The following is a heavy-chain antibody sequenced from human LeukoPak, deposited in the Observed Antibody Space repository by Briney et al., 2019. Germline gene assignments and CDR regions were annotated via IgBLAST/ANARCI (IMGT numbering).Heavy chain of an antibody. CDR3: ARGWEYDSGGRPTAYVY. CDR2: IIPIFGTA. V-gene: IGHV1-69*13. Sequence: GASVKVSCKASGGTFRNYAINWVRQAPGPGLEWMGRIIPIFGTANYAQKFQGRVTITADESTSTVYMEMNSLKFEDTAVYYCARGWEYDSGGRPTAYVYWGQGTLVTVSS. D-gene: IGHD3-22*01. CDR1: GGTFRNYA. J-gene: IGHJ4*02.